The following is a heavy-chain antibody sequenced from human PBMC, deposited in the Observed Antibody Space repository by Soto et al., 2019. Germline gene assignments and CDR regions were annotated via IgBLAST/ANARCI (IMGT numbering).Heavy chain of an antibody. D-gene: IGHD1-7*01. CDR3: ARRARTATTNWGAFDI. CDR2: ISYSADKT. CDR1: GFTFSNYV. Sequence: VPLLESGGGLVQPGGSLRLSCAASGFTFSNYVMNWVRQAPGKGLEWVSTISYSADKTFYADSVKGRFTISRDNSRDTLFLQMNSLRADDAAVYYCARRARTATTNWGAFDIWGQGTMVTVSS. J-gene: IGHJ3*02. V-gene: IGHV3-23*01.